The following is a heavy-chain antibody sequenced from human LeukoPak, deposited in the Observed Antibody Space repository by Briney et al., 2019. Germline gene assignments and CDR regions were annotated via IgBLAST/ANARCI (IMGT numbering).Heavy chain of an antibody. CDR2: INQDGSDK. J-gene: IGHJ3*02. Sequence: GGSLRLSRAASGFSLSSYLMTWVRQAPGKGVEGVANINQDGSDKPYVDSVKGRFTISRDNAKNSLYLQMNSLRAEDTAVYYCARDPTCGIDAFDIWGQGTMVTVSS. CDR1: GFSLSSYL. CDR3: ARDPTCGIDAFDI. V-gene: IGHV3-7*01. D-gene: IGHD1-26*01.